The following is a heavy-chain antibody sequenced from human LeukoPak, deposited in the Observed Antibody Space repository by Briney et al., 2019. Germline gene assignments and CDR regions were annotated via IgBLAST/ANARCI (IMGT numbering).Heavy chain of an antibody. CDR1: GFTFSSYG. CDR3: ASGSGTYSPDY. V-gene: IGHV3-30*03. CDR2: ISYDGNNK. J-gene: IGHJ4*02. Sequence: PGGSLRLSCAASGFTFSSYGMHWVRQAPGKGLEWVAVISYDGNNKYYADSVKGRFTISRDNSKNTLYLQMNSLRPEDTAVYYCASGSGTYSPDYWGQGTLVTVSS. D-gene: IGHD3-10*01.